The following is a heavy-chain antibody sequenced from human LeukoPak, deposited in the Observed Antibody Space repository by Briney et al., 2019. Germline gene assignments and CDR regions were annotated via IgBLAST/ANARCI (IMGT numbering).Heavy chain of an antibody. D-gene: IGHD6-13*01. CDR1: GFTFSSYA. V-gene: IGHV3-23*01. Sequence: GGSLRPSCAASGFTFSSYAMSWVRQAPGKGLEWVSAISGSGGSTYYADSVKGRFTISRDNSKNTLYLQMNSLRAEDTAVYYCVREPGPGYFDYWGQGTLVTVSS. CDR2: ISGSGGST. CDR3: VREPGPGYFDY. J-gene: IGHJ4*02.